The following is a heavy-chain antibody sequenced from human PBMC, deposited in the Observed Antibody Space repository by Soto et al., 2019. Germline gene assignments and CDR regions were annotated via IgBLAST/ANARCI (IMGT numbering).Heavy chain of an antibody. CDR2: IYNNGNT. CDR1: GGSVSSVKYF. CDR3: ARSVVVPAINWSHS. Sequence: SETLSLTCNVSGGSVSSVKYFWSWIRQPPGKGLEWIAYIYNNGNTNYNPSLKSRATISVDTSKNQFSLKLSSVTAADTAVYYCARSVVVPAINWSHSRDQAPLVTVST. J-gene: IGHJ5*01. D-gene: IGHD2-21*02. V-gene: IGHV4-61*01.